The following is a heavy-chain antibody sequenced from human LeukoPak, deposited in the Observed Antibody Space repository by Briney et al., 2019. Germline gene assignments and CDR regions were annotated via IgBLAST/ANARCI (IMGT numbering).Heavy chain of an antibody. CDR1: GFSFSDYY. V-gene: IGHV3-11*01. CDR3: ARGSGGLYGDYADY. D-gene: IGHD4-17*01. J-gene: IGHJ4*02. Sequence: GGSLRLSCTASGFSFSDYYMTWMRQAPGKGLEWVSYISSSGSTIYYADSVKGRFTISRDNAKNSLYLQMNSLRAEDTAVYYCARGSGGLYGDYADYWGQGTLVAVSS. CDR2: ISSSGSTI.